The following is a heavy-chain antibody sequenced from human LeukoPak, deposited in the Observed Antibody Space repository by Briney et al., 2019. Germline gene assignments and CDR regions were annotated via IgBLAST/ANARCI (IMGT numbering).Heavy chain of an antibody. V-gene: IGHV4-31*03. CDR2: IYYSGST. CDR1: GGSISSGGYY. D-gene: IGHD4-23*01. Sequence: SETLSLTCTVSGGSISSGGYYWSWIRQHPGKGLEWFGYIYYSGSTYYNPSLKSRVTISVDTSKNQFSLKLSSVTAADTAVYYCARVDGNPTAEYFQHWGQGTLVTVSS. CDR3: ARVDGNPTAEYFQH. J-gene: IGHJ1*01.